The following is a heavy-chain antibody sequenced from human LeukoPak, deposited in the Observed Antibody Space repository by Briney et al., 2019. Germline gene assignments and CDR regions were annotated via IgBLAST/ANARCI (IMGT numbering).Heavy chain of an antibody. Sequence: SENLSLNCTVSGGSISSGGYYWSWIRQHPGKGLEWIGYIYYSGSTYYNPSLKSRVTISVDTSKNQFSLKLSSVTAADTAVYYCARVVYGSGSYLDDAFDIWGQGTMVTVSS. J-gene: IGHJ3*02. CDR1: GGSISSGGYY. D-gene: IGHD3-10*01. V-gene: IGHV4-31*03. CDR3: ARVVYGSGSYLDDAFDI. CDR2: IYYSGST.